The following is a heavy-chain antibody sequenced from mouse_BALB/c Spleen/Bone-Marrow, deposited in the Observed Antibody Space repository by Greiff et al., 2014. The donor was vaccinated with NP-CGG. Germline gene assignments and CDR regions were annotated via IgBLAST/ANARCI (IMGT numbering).Heavy chain of an antibody. CDR2: ISYGGSYI. Sequence: EVKLVESGGGLVKPGGSLKLSCAASGFTFSDFYMYWVRQTPEKRLEWVATISYGGSYIYYPDSVKGRFTISRDDAKNNLYPQMSSLKSEDTAMYYCARDRGVQGYAMDYWGQGTSVTVSS. V-gene: IGHV5-4*02. D-gene: IGHD2-14*01. CDR3: ARDRGVQGYAMDY. J-gene: IGHJ4*01. CDR1: GFTFSDFY.